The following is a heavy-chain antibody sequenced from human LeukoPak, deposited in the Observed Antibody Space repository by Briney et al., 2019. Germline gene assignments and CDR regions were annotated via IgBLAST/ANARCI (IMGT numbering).Heavy chain of an antibody. CDR2: MNAKSGNA. D-gene: IGHD2-15*01. Sequence: ASVRVSCKASGNTFTSDINWVRQATGQGLEWMGWMNAKSGNADYSPKFRGRVTMTRDISITTAYMELSSLRSDDTAVYYCARGAVSGDCSDGSCYHFDIWGQGTMVIVSS. J-gene: IGHJ3*02. V-gene: IGHV1-8*01. CDR1: GNTFTSD. CDR3: ARGAVSGDCSDGSCYHFDI.